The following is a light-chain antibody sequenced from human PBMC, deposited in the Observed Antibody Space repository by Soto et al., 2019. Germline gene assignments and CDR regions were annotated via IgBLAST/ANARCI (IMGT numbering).Light chain of an antibody. CDR2: GAS. CDR3: QHTYYTPWT. V-gene: IGKV1-39*01. Sequence: DIQMTQSPSSLSASLGDRVTITCRASQPISTFLNWYQQKTGRAPKLLIYGASTLHSGVPSRFSGSGSGTDFTLTISSLRHEDFETYYCQHTYYTPWTLGQGTKVDIK. J-gene: IGKJ1*01. CDR1: QPISTF.